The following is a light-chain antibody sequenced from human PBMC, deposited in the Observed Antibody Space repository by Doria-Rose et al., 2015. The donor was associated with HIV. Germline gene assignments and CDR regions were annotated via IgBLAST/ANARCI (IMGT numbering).Light chain of an antibody. J-gene: IGKJ1*01. CDR3: HQYGTSWT. Sequence: TQSPGTLSLSPGERATLSCRASQSFSSTYLAWYQQKPGQAPSLLIYDGSTMASGIPDRFSASGSGTDFNLPINRLEPEDLALYYCHQYGTSWTFGQGTKVEI. CDR2: DGS. V-gene: IGKV3-20*01. CDR1: QSFSSTY.